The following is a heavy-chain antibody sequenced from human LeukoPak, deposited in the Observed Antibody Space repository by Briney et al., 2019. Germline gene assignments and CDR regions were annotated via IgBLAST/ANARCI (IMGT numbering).Heavy chain of an antibody. V-gene: IGHV3-30*02. D-gene: IGHD2-2*01. CDR3: AKDSGFYCSSTSCSDPDY. Sequence: GGSLRLTCAASGFTFSSYGMHWVRQAPGKGLEWVAFIRYDGSNKYYADSVKGRFTISRDNSKNTLYLQMNSLRAEDTAVYYCAKDSGFYCSSTSCSDPDYWGQGTLVTVSS. CDR2: IRYDGSNK. CDR1: GFTFSSYG. J-gene: IGHJ4*02.